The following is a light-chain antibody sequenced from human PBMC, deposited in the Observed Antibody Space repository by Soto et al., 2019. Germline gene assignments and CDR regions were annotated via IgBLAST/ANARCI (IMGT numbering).Light chain of an antibody. CDR1: QSVSSN. CDR2: GAS. V-gene: IGKV3-15*01. CDR3: HQYNNWPPWT. J-gene: IGKJ1*01. Sequence: EIVMTQSPATLSVSPGERATLSCTASQSVSSNLAWYQQKPGQAPRLLIYGASTGATGIPARFSGSGSGTEFTLTISSLQSEDYAVYYCHQYNNWPPWTFGQGTKVDIK.